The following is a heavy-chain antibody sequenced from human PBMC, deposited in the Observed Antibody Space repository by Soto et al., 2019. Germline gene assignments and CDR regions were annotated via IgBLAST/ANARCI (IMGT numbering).Heavy chain of an antibody. CDR3: ARGWFGPDV. V-gene: IGHV3-74*01. CDR2: IDSSGTDS. J-gene: IGHJ6*04. CDR1: GFTLSGRS. Sequence: EVQLVESGGGLVQPGGSLRLSCAASGFTLSGRSMHWVRQAPGKGLVYVSGIDSSGTDSSYADSVKGRFTSSRDNAKNMLFLQMNSLRVEDTAVYYCARGWFGPDVWAKGPRSPSPQ. D-gene: IGHD3-10*01.